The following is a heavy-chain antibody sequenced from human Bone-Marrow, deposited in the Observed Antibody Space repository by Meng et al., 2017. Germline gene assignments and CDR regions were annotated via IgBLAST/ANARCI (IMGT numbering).Heavy chain of an antibody. CDR3: ARPRHYGSGIGNPANDY. CDR1: GGSISSSSYY. J-gene: IGHJ4*02. Sequence: GSLRLSCTVSGGSISSSSYYWGWIRQPPGKGLEWIGSIYYSGSTYYNPSLKSRVTISVDTSKNQFSLKLSSVTAADTAVYYCARPRHYGSGIGNPANDYWGQGTLVTVPQ. V-gene: IGHV4-39*07. CDR2: IYYSGST. D-gene: IGHD3-10*01.